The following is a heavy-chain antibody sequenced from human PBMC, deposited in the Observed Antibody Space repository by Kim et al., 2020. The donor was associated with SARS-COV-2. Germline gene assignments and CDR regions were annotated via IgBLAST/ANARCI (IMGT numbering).Heavy chain of an antibody. J-gene: IGHJ3*02. Sequence: ATVKGSITISRDDSKNSAYLQMNSLKTEDTAVYYCTRDGIVGATTGAFDSWGQGTMFTVSS. CDR3: TRDGIVGATTGAFDS. D-gene: IGHD1-26*01. V-gene: IGHV3-49*02.